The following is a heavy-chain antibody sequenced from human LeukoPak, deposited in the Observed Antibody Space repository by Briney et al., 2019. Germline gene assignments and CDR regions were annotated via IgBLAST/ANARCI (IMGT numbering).Heavy chain of an antibody. CDR2: IYSGGST. D-gene: IGHD6-6*01. CDR3: ARHRKSARNYLYYYMDV. Sequence: GGSLRLSCAASGFTVSSNYMSWVRQAPGKGLEWVSVIYSGGSTYYADSVKGRFTISRDNSKNTLYLQMNSLRAEDTAVYYCARHRKSARNYLYYYMDVWGKGTTVTVSS. J-gene: IGHJ6*03. V-gene: IGHV3-66*04. CDR1: GFTVSSNY.